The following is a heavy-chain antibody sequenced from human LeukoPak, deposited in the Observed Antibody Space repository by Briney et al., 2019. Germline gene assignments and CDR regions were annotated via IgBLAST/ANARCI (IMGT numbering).Heavy chain of an antibody. Sequence: ASVKVSCKASGYTFTSYGISWVRQAPGQGLEWMGWISAYNGNTSYAQKLQGRVTMTTDTSTSTAYMELRSLRSDDTAVYYCARVLLGLLLYGSYYMDVWGKGTTVTVSS. CDR3: ARVLLGLLLYGSYYMDV. D-gene: IGHD2-15*01. CDR2: ISAYNGNT. V-gene: IGHV1-18*01. J-gene: IGHJ6*03. CDR1: GYTFTSYG.